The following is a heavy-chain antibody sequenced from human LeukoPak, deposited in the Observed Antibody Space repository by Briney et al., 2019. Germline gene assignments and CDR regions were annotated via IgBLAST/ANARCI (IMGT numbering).Heavy chain of an antibody. CDR3: ARAGIYDSSGYYYPDAFDI. V-gene: IGHV1-8*01. D-gene: IGHD3-22*01. CDR1: GYTFTSYD. CDR2: MNPNSGNT. Sequence: ASVKVSCKASGYTFTSYDINWVRQATGQGLEWMGWMNPNSGNTGYAQKFQGRVTMTRNTSISTAYMELSSLRSEDTAVYYCARAGIYDSSGYYYPDAFDIWGQGTMVTVSS. J-gene: IGHJ3*02.